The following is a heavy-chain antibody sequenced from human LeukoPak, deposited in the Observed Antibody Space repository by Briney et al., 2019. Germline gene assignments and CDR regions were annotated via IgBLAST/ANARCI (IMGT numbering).Heavy chain of an antibody. J-gene: IGHJ4*02. CDR2: ITLSRTTI. CDR3: ARETPYSSSWTDFDY. Sequence: GGSLRLSCAASGFTFSNYNMHWVRQAPGKGLEWLSYITLSRTTIYYADSVKGRFTISRDNAKNSLYLQMNSLRAEDTAMYFCARETPYSSSWTDFDYWGQGTLVTVSS. D-gene: IGHD6-13*01. V-gene: IGHV3-48*01. CDR1: GFTFSNYN.